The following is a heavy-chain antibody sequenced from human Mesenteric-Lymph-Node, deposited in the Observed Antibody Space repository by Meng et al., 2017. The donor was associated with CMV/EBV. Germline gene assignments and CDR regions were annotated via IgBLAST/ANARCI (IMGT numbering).Heavy chain of an antibody. CDR2: INPKTGGR. CDR3: ARDRDTDWYSPFDY. J-gene: IGHJ4*02. V-gene: IGHV1-2*06. Sequence: QVQLVQPGAEAKNSGPSVTVTSTASGYTFIDYYINWVRQAPGQGIEWMGRINPKTGGRSYAQNFQGRVTMTRDTSINTAYMEVNRLNSDDTAMYYCARDRDTDWYSPFDYWGPGTLVTVSS. D-gene: IGHD3-9*01. CDR1: GYTFIDYY.